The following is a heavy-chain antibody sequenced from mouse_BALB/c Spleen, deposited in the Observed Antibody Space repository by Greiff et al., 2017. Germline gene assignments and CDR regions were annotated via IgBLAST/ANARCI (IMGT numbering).Heavy chain of an antibody. Sequence: VQLQQSAAELARPGASVKMSCKASGYTFTSYTMHWVKQRPGQGLEWIGYINPSSGYTEYNQKFKDKTTLTADKSSSTAYMQLSSLTSEDSAVYYCASTEVIGYYGTYWGQGTLVTVSA. CDR2: INPSSGYT. J-gene: IGHJ3*01. V-gene: IGHV1-4*02. CDR1: GYTFTSYT. CDR3: ASTEVIGYYGTY. D-gene: IGHD2-3*01.